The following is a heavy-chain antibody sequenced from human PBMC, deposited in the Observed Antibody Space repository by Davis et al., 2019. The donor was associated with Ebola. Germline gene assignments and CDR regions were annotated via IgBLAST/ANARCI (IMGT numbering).Heavy chain of an antibody. CDR1: GGSISSYY. V-gene: IGHV4-59*12. J-gene: IGHJ3*02. D-gene: IGHD3-22*01. Sequence: PSETLSLTCTVSGGSISSYYWSWIRQPPGKGLEWIGYIYYSGSTNYNPSLKSRVTMSEDTSKNQFSLKLSSVTAADTAVYYCARDVGYDSSGYLGAFEIWGQGTMVTVSS. CDR2: IYYSGST. CDR3: ARDVGYDSSGYLGAFEI.